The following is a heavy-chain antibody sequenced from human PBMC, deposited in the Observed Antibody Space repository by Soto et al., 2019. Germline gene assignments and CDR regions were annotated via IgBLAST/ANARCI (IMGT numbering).Heavy chain of an antibody. V-gene: IGHV3-9*01. CDR2: ITWNSGNI. CDR1: GFTFDDYA. D-gene: IGHD2-15*01. CDR3: VKDSYADFHRVLSTAEYFFDY. J-gene: IGHJ4*01. Sequence: EVQLVESGGGLVRPGRSLRLSCTASGFTFDDYAMHWVRQAPGRGLEWVSGITWNSGNIAYADSVKGRFTIARDDDNNSLYLQMNSLRPEDTALYYCVKDSYADFHRVLSTAEYFFDYWGHETLVTFSS.